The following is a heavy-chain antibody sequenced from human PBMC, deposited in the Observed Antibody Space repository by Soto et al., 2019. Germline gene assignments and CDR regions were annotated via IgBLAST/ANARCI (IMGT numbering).Heavy chain of an antibody. Sequence: SQTLSLTCAISGDSVSSNSAAWNWIRQSPSRGLEWLGRTYYGSKWYNDYAVSVKSRITINPDTSKNQFSPQLNSVTPEDTAVYYCARVTYYYDSSGYYSDAFDIWGQGTMVTVSS. CDR2: TYYGSKWYN. CDR3: ARVTYYYDSSGYYSDAFDI. D-gene: IGHD3-22*01. V-gene: IGHV6-1*01. CDR1: GDSVSSNSAA. J-gene: IGHJ3*02.